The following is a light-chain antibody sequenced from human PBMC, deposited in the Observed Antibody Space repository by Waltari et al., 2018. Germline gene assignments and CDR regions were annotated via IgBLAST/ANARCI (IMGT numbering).Light chain of an antibody. J-gene: IGKJ2*01. CDR1: QSVTSSY. V-gene: IGKV3-20*01. CDR2: GAS. CDR3: QQYGSSPYT. Sequence: EIVLTQSPGTLSLSPGEGATHSCRASQSVTSSYVVWYQQKPGQALRLLIYGASSRATGIPDRFSGSGSGTDFTLTINRLEPEDFAVYYCQQYGSSPYTFGQGTKLEIK.